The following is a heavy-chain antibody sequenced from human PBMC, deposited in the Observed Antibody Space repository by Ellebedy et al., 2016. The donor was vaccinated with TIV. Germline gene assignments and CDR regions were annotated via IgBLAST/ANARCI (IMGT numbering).Heavy chain of an antibody. CDR1: GFTFSSYW. CDR3: ARYGINGATDY. J-gene: IGHJ4*02. Sequence: GESLKISXAASGFTFSSYWMQWVRQAPGKGLEWVANIKQDGSAKYYVDSVKGRFTISRDNPKNSLYLQMNNLRAEDTAVYFCARYGINGATDYWGQGTLVTVSS. D-gene: IGHD7-27*01. CDR2: IKQDGSAK. V-gene: IGHV3-7*01.